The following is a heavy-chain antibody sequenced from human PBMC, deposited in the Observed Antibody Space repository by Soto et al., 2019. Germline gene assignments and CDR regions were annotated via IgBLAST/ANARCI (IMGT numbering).Heavy chain of an antibody. CDR3: AKGGWLES. D-gene: IGHD5-12*01. CDR2: ISDSGSNT. J-gene: IGHJ5*02. CDR1: GVTFSSNG. V-gene: IGHV3-23*01. Sequence: GGSLRLSCAASGVTFSSNGMSWVRQAPGKGLDWVSAISDSGSNTYYAQSAKGRFTVSRDNSKSTLYLQMNSLRAEDTAVYYCAKGGWLESWGQGTLVTVSS.